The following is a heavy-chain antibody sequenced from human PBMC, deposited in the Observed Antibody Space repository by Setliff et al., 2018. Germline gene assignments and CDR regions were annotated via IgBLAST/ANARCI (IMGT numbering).Heavy chain of an antibody. CDR3: ARAERGYFDWLSYPRNHYYYYYGMDV. J-gene: IGHJ6*02. CDR1: GYTFISYD. Sequence: SVKVSCKASGYTFISYDISWVRQAPGQGLEWMGGIIPILGIANYAQKFQGRVTITADKSTSTAYMELSSLRSEDTAVYYCARAERGYFDWLSYPRNHYYYYYGMDVWGQGTTVTVSS. D-gene: IGHD3-9*01. CDR2: IIPILGIA. V-gene: IGHV1-69*10.